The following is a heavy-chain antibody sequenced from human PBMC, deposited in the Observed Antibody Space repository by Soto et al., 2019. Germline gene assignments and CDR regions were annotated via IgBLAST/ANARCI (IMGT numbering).Heavy chain of an antibody. Sequence: QVQLQESGPGLLRPSETLSLTCTVSGASITSGGHYWSWIRQYPGKGLEWIAYIYSSGGTYFNPSLKSRVTISAATSKNQFSLKLSSVSAADTAVYYCVRDDGALSITHWGQGTLVTVSS. CDR3: VRDDGALSITH. CDR2: IYSSGGT. V-gene: IGHV4-31*03. D-gene: IGHD3-10*01. CDR1: GASITSGGHY. J-gene: IGHJ4*02.